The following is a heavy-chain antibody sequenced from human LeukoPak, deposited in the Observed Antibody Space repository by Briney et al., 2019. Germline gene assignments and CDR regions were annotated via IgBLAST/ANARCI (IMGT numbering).Heavy chain of an antibody. CDR1: GGSFSGYY. CDR2: INHSENT. D-gene: IGHD3-10*01. V-gene: IGHV4-34*01. J-gene: IGHJ4*02. CDR3: ARAHGSGSSVNLMDY. Sequence: SETLSLTCAVYGGSFSGYYWSWIRQPPGKGLEWIGEINHSENTSDNPSLKSRVTISVDTSENQFSLKLSSVTAADTGVYYCARAHGSGSSVNLMDYWGQGTQVTVSS.